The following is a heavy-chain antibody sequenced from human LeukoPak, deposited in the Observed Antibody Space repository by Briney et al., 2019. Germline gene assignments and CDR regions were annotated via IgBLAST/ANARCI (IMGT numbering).Heavy chain of an antibody. CDR2: ISGSGGST. Sequence: GGSLRLSCAASGFNFSSYAMSWVRQAPGKGLEWVSGISGSGGSTFYADSVKGRFTISRDNSENTLYLQMNSLRAEDTAVYYCARELLWFGELEDWGQGTLVTVSS. CDR1: GFNFSSYA. D-gene: IGHD3-10*01. V-gene: IGHV3-23*01. CDR3: ARELLWFGELED. J-gene: IGHJ4*02.